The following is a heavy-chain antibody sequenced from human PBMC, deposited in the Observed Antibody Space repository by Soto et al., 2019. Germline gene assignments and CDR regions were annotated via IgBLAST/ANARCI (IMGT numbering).Heavy chain of an antibody. CDR3: ARGKRYTNDF. CDR1: GYNFNNYD. Sequence: QVPLVQSGAEVKKPGAAVKVSCKASGYNFNNYDINWVRQATGQGLEWMGWMNPNSGKTGYAQKFQGRLTMTRNTSRSTAYMELSSLRSEDTAVYYCARGKRYTNDFWGQGTLLTVSS. CDR2: MNPNSGKT. J-gene: IGHJ4*02. D-gene: IGHD1-20*01. V-gene: IGHV1-8*01.